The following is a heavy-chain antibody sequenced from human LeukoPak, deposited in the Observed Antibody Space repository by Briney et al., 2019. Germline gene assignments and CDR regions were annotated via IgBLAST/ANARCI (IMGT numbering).Heavy chain of an antibody. J-gene: IGHJ4*02. V-gene: IGHV3-7*01. D-gene: IGHD3-22*01. CDR3: TRDGLYYYDSSVYRYFDY. CDR2: IKQDGSEK. Sequence: GGSLRLSCAASGFTFSSYWMSWVRQAPGKGLEWVANIKQDGSEKKYVDSVKGRFTISRDNAKNSLYLQMNSLRAEDTAVYFCTRDGLYYYDSSVYRYFDYGGQGTLVTVSS. CDR1: GFTFSSYW.